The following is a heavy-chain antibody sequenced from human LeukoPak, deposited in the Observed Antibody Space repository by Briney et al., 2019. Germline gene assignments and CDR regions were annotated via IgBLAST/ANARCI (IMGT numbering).Heavy chain of an antibody. Sequence: SETLSLTCAVSGGSISSSNWWSWVRQPPGKGLEWIGEIYHSGSTNYNPSLKSRVTISVDKSKNQFSLKLSSVTAADTAVYYCARGRPRYYASSGYLIWGQGTLVTVSS. V-gene: IGHV4-4*02. J-gene: IGHJ4*02. CDR2: IYHSGST. CDR3: ARGRPRYYASSGYLI. CDR1: GGSISSSNW. D-gene: IGHD3-22*01.